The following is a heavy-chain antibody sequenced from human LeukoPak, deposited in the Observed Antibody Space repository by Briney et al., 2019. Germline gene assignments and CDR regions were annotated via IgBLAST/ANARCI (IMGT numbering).Heavy chain of an antibody. Sequence: GGSLRLSCSASGFTFSSYTMHWVRQAPGKGLEYVSAISSNGGSTYYADSVKGRFTISRDNSKNTLYLQMNSLGTEDTAVYYCASDTVDRAMGIDYWGQGTLVTVSS. J-gene: IGHJ4*02. D-gene: IGHD5-18*01. V-gene: IGHV3-64*04. CDR3: ASDTVDRAMGIDY. CDR2: ISSNGGST. CDR1: GFTFSSYT.